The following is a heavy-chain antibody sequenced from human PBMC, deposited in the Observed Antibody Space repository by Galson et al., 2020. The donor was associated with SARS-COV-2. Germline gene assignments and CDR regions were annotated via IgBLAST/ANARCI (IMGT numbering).Heavy chain of an antibody. CDR3: ARQGRRGRDAFDI. V-gene: IGHV4-39*01. CDR2: IYYSGST. D-gene: IGHD3-10*01. J-gene: IGHJ3*02. Sequence: ETLSLTCTVSGGSISSSSYYWGWIRQPPGKGLEWIGSIYYSGSTYYNPSLKSRVTISVDTSKNQFSLKLSSVTAADTAVYYCARQGRRGRDAFDIWGQGTMVTVSS. CDR1: GGSISSSSYY.